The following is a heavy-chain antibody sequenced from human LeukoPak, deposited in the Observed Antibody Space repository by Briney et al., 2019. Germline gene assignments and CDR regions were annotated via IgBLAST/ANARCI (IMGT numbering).Heavy chain of an antibody. V-gene: IGHV4-34*01. CDR1: GRSFSGYY. D-gene: IGHD3-22*01. CDR3: ARVGYYDSSGYDY. Sequence: SETLSLTCAVYGRSFSGYYWSWIRQPPGKGLEWIGEINHSGSTNYNPSPKSLVTISVYTSKNQFSLKLSSVTAADTAVYYCARVGYYDSSGYDYWGQGTLVTVSS. J-gene: IGHJ4*02. CDR2: INHSGST.